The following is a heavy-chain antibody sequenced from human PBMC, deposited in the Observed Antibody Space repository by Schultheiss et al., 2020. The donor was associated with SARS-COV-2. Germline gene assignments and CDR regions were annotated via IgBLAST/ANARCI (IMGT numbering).Heavy chain of an antibody. D-gene: IGHD6-19*01. V-gene: IGHV4-34*11. CDR3: ARERRIAVAGTTYYYYGMDV. J-gene: IGHJ6*02. CDR2: IYYSGST. Sequence: SETLSLTCAVYGGSFSGYYWSWIRQPPGKGLEWIGYIYYSGSTNYNPSLKSRVTISVDTSKNQFSLKLSSVTAADTAVYYCARERRIAVAGTTYYYYGMDVWGQGTTVTVSS. CDR1: GGSFSGYY.